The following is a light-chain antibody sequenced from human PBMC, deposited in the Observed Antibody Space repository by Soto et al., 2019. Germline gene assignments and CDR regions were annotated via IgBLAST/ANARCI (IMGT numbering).Light chain of an antibody. CDR2: WAS. Sequence: DIVMTQSPDSLAVSLGARATINCKSSQSVLYNSNNKNYLAWYQQKPGQPPKLLISWASTRESGVPDRFSGSGSVTDFALTISSLQADDVAVYYCQHYYNFPWTFGQGTKVEI. CDR1: QSVLYNSNNKNY. CDR3: QHYYNFPWT. J-gene: IGKJ1*01. V-gene: IGKV4-1*01.